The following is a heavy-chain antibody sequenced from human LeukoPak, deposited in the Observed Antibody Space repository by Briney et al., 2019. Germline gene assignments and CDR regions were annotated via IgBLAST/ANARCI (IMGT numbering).Heavy chain of an antibody. CDR3: ARGLAVAGTPDGWLDP. V-gene: IGHV1-2*02. D-gene: IGHD6-19*01. J-gene: IGHJ5*02. Sequence: ASVKVSCKASGYTFTSYYMHWVRQAPGQGLEWMGWINPNSGGTNYAQKFQGRVTMTRDTSISTAYMELSRLRSDDPAVYYCARGLAVAGTPDGWLDPWGQGTLVTVSS. CDR2: INPNSGGT. CDR1: GYTFTSYY.